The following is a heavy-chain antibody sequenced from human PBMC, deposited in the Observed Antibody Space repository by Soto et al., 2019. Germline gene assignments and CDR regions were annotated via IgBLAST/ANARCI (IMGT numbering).Heavy chain of an antibody. Sequence: QVQLVESGGGLVKPGGSLRLSWAASGITFSDYYMSWIRHAPGKGLELVSYISSSSCYTKYADSVKGRFTISRDNAKNSLYLQMNSLRAEDTAVYYCARGLIAAAGYGLDVWGHGTTVTVSS. D-gene: IGHD6-13*01. CDR3: ARGLIAAAGYGLDV. V-gene: IGHV3-11*06. CDR1: GITFSDYY. CDR2: ISSSSCYT. J-gene: IGHJ6*02.